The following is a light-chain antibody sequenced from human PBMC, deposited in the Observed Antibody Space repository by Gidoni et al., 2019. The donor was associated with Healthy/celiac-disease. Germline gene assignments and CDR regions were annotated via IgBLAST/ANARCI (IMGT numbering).Light chain of an antibody. CDR2: DAS. V-gene: IGKV1-33*01. CDR1: QDISNY. Sequence: DIQMTQPPSSLFASVGDRVTITCQASQDISNYLNCYQQKPGKAPKLLIYDASNLETGVPPRFSGSGSGTDFTFTISSLQPEDIATYYCQQYDNLPLTFGGGTKVEIK. J-gene: IGKJ4*01. CDR3: QQYDNLPLT.